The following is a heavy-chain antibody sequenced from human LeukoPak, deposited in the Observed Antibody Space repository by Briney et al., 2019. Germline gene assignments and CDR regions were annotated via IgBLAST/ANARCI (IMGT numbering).Heavy chain of an antibody. CDR2: IYYSGST. J-gene: IGHJ3*02. V-gene: IGHV4-59*01. CDR3: ARNQQQLVVQNAFDI. Sequence: PSETLSLTCTVSGGSISSYYWSWIRQPPGKGLEWIGYIYYSGSTNYNPSLKSRVTISVDTSKNQFSLKLSSVTAADTAVYYCARNQQQLVVQNAFDIWGQGTMVTVSS. D-gene: IGHD6-13*01. CDR1: GGSISSYY.